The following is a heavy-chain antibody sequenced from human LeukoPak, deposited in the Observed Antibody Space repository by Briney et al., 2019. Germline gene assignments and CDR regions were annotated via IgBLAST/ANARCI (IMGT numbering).Heavy chain of an antibody. CDR3: ARGPLAAGTHSYYYYYYGMDV. J-gene: IGHJ6*02. D-gene: IGHD6-19*01. CDR2: ISYDGSNK. V-gene: IGHV3-30-3*01. CDR1: GFTFSSYA. Sequence: GGSLRLSCAASGFTFSSYAMHWVRQAPGKGLEWVAVISYDGSNKYYADSVKGRFTISRDNSKNTLYLQMNSLRAEDTAVYYCARGPLAAGTHSYYYYYYGMDVWGQGTTVTVSS.